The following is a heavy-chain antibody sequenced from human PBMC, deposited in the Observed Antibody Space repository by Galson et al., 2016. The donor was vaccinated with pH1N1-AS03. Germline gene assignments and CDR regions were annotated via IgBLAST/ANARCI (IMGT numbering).Heavy chain of an antibody. J-gene: IGHJ4*02. D-gene: IGHD3-10*01. CDR3: VAYGSGTQAYFDY. CDR1: GYTFTRYY. Sequence: SVKVSCKASGYTFTRYYMHWVRQAPGQGLEWMGVIDPSGGGTTYAQKFHGRVTMTRDTATTTAHMELSSLRSEGTAIYYCVAYGSGTQAYFDYWGQGTLVTVSS. V-gene: IGHV1-46*01. CDR2: IDPSGGGT.